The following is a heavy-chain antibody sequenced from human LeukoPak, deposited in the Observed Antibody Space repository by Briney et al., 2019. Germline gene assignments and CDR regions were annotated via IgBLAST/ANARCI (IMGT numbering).Heavy chain of an antibody. CDR1: GFTFSSYS. Sequence: GGSLRLSCAASGFTFSSYSMTWVRQAPGKGLEWVSGISGSGDSTYYADSVKGRFTISRDNAKNSLYLQMNSLRAEDTAVYYCARWGRYYDSSGYPSPYAFDIWGQGTMVTVSS. V-gene: IGHV3-23*01. CDR3: ARWGRYYDSSGYPSPYAFDI. J-gene: IGHJ3*02. D-gene: IGHD3-22*01. CDR2: ISGSGDST.